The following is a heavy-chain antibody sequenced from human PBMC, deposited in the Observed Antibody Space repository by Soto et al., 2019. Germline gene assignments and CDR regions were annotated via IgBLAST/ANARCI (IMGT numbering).Heavy chain of an antibody. Sequence: SETLSLTCAVYGGSFSGYYWSWIRQPPGKGLEWIGEINHSGSTNYNPSLKSRVTISVDTSKNQFSLKLSSVTAADTAVYYCARGSGGHSIVVVPAAIGWFDPWGQGTLVTVSS. D-gene: IGHD2-2*02. CDR1: GGSFSGYY. CDR2: INHSGST. CDR3: ARGSGGHSIVVVPAAIGWFDP. J-gene: IGHJ5*02. V-gene: IGHV4-34*01.